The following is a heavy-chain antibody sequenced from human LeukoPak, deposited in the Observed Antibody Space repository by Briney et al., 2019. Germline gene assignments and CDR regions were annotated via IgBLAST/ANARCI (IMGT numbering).Heavy chain of an antibody. Sequence: ASVKVSCKASGYTFTGYYMHWVRQAPGQGPEWMGWINPNSGGTNYAQKFQGRVTMTRDTSISTAYMELSRLRSDDTAVYYCARSGCSSTSCFDAFDIWGQGTMVTVSS. CDR2: INPNSGGT. J-gene: IGHJ3*02. CDR3: ARSGCSSTSCFDAFDI. V-gene: IGHV1-2*02. CDR1: GYTFTGYY. D-gene: IGHD2-2*01.